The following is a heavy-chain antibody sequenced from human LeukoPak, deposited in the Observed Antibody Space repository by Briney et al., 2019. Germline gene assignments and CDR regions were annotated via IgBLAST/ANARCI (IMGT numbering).Heavy chain of an antibody. V-gene: IGHV4-59*01. D-gene: IGHD5-12*01. Sequence: PSETLSLTCTVSGGSISGYYWSWIRQPPGKGLEWIGYIYYSGSTNYNPSLKSRVTISVDTSKNQFSLKLSSVTAADTAVYYCARLRGWFDPWGQGTLVTVSS. CDR1: GGSISGYY. CDR3: ARLRGWFDP. J-gene: IGHJ5*02. CDR2: IYYSGST.